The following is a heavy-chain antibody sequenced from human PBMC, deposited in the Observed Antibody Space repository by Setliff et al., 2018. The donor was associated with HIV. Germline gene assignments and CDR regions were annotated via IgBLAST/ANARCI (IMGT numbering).Heavy chain of an antibody. CDR1: GFKFDDFA. CDR2: ISWNSGNI. D-gene: IGHD3-9*01. CDR3: AKSPPDYDILTGWPEYFDY. Sequence: GGSLRLSCETSGFKFDDFAMHWVRQAPGKGLEWVSGISWNSGNIDYGDSVKGRFTISRDNAKKSLWLKMSNVRPEDTALYYCAKSPPDYDILTGWPEYFDYWGQGTLVTVSS. J-gene: IGHJ4*02. V-gene: IGHV3-9*01.